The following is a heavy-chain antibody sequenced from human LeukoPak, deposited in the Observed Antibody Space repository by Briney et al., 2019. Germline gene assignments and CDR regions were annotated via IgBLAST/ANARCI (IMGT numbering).Heavy chain of an antibody. CDR3: ARLNCSSTSCYFDY. CDR2: IKPNSGGT. V-gene: IGHV1-2*02. D-gene: IGHD2-2*01. Sequence: ASVKVSCKASGYTFTGYYMHWVRQAPGQGLEWMGWIKPNSGGTNYAQKFQGRVTMTRDTSISTAYMELSRLRSDDTAVYYCARLNCSSTSCYFDYWGQGTLVTVSS. J-gene: IGHJ4*02. CDR1: GYTFTGYY.